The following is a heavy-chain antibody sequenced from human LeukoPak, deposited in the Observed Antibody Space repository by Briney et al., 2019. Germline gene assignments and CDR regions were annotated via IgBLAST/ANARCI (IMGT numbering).Heavy chain of an antibody. CDR2: IYYSGST. CDR3: ARDPTPTYYYDIDGMDV. J-gene: IGHJ6*02. D-gene: IGHD3-22*01. CDR1: GGSISSGGYY. V-gene: IGHV4-31*03. Sequence: ASQTLSLTCTVSGGSISSGGYYWSWIRQHPGKGLGWIGYIYYSGSTYYNPSLKSRVTISVDTSKNQFSLKLSSVTAADTAVYYCARDPTPTYYYDIDGMDVWGQGTTVTVSS.